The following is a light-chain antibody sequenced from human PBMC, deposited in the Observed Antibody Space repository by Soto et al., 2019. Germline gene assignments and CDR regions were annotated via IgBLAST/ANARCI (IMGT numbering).Light chain of an antibody. CDR3: QKRSNWLT. Sequence: EILMTQSPDSLSVSPGXRATLSCRASQSVSSNLAWYQQKPGQAPRLLIYGSSTRATGIPARFRGSGSGTEFTLSISSLQSEDFAVYYCQKRSNWLTFGGGTKVDIK. V-gene: IGKV3-15*01. CDR1: QSVSSN. CDR2: GSS. J-gene: IGKJ4*01.